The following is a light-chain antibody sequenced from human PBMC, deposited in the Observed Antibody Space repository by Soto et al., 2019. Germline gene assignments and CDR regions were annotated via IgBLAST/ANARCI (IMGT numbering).Light chain of an antibody. J-gene: IGKJ1*01. CDR3: QHYNSYSEA. CDR2: AAS. V-gene: IGKV4-1*01. Sequence: DIVMTQSPDSLAVSLGERATINCKSSQSVLYSSNNKNYLDWFQQKPGKAPKLLIYAASNLQSGVPSRFSGSGSGTEFTLTISSLQPDDFATYYCQHYNSYSEAFGQGTKVDIK. CDR1: QSVLYSSNNKNY.